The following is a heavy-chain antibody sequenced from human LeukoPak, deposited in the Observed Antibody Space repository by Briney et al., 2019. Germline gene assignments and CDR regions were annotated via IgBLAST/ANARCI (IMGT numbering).Heavy chain of an antibody. Sequence: PSETLSLTCTVSGGSFSSGSYYWSWIRQPPGKGLEWIGEINHSGSTNYNPSLKSRVTISVDTSKNQFSLKLSSVTAADTAVYYCARVVHWFDPWGQGTLVTVSS. CDR1: GGSFSSGSYY. V-gene: IGHV4-39*07. CDR2: INHSGST. CDR3: ARVVHWFDP. D-gene: IGHD3-10*02. J-gene: IGHJ5*02.